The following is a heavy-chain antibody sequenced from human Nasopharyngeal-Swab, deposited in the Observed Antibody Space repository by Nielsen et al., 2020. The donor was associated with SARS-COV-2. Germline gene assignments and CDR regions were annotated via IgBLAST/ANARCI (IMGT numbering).Heavy chain of an antibody. CDR1: GYSFSSYW. D-gene: IGHD3-10*01. CDR2: IDPSDSYS. V-gene: IGHV5-10-1*01. Sequence: KVSCKGSGYSFSSYWISWVRQMPGKGLEWMGIIDPSDSYSNYSPSFQGHVTIPVDKSLSTAFLQWSSLKASDTAVYYCARRSFYYGSGTVRGMDVWGQGTTVTVSS. CDR3: ARRSFYYGSGTVRGMDV. J-gene: IGHJ6*02.